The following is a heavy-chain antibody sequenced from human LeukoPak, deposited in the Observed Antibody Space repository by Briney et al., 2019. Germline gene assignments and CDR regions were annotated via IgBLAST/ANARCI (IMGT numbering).Heavy chain of an antibody. D-gene: IGHD6-13*01. CDR1: GFTFSSYS. CDR3: ARDPSSWYYYYMDV. CDR2: ISSSSSTI. J-gene: IGHJ6*03. V-gene: IGHV3-48*01. Sequence: GGSLRLSCAASGFTFSSYSMNWVRQAPGKGLEWVSYISSSSSTIYYADSVKGRFTISRDNAKNSLYLQMNSLRAEDTAVYYCARDPSSWYYYYMDVWGKGTTVTISS.